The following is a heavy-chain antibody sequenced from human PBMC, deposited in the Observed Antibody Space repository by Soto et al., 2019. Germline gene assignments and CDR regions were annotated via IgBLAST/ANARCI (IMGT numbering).Heavy chain of an antibody. Sequence: GGSLRLSCAASGFTFSSYSMNWVRQAPGKGLEWVSSISSSSSYIYYADSVKGRFTISRDNAKNSLYLQMNSLRAEDTAVYYCARAEGGCSSTSCHSYGMDVWGQGTTVTVSS. J-gene: IGHJ6*02. D-gene: IGHD2-2*01. CDR2: ISSSSSYI. CDR1: GFTFSSYS. V-gene: IGHV3-21*01. CDR3: ARAEGGCSSTSCHSYGMDV.